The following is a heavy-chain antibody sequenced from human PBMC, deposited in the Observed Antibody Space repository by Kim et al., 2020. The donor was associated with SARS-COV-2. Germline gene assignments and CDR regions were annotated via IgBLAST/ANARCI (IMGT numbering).Heavy chain of an antibody. D-gene: IGHD3-22*01. V-gene: IGHV1-24*01. J-gene: IGHJ4*02. CDR1: GYTLTELS. CDR3: ATDQVWSHSSGYSTYFDY. CDR2: FDPEDGET. Sequence: ASVKVSCKVSGYTLTELSMHWVRQAPGKGLEWMGGFDPEDGETIYAQKFQGRVTMTEDTSTDTAYMELSSLRSEDTAVYYCATDQVWSHSSGYSTYFDYWGQGTLVTVSS.